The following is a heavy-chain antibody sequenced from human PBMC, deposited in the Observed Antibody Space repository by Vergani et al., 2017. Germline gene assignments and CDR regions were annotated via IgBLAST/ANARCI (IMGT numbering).Heavy chain of an antibody. CDR1: GFTSAGYA. D-gene: IGHD6-6*01. CDR2: ISWNSNSI. CDR3: AKDLGTSSGGGWFDP. J-gene: IGHJ5*02. Sequence: EVQLEESGGGLVLPGRSLRLSCVASGFTSAGYAMHWVRQAPGKGLEGVSGISWNSNSIGYADSVKGRFTISRDNAKNSLYLQMNSLRAEDTALYYCAKDLGTSSGGGWFDPWGQGTLVTVSS. V-gene: IGHV3-9*02.